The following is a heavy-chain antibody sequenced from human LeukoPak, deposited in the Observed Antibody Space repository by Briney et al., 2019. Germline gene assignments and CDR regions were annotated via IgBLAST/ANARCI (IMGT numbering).Heavy chain of an antibody. CDR1: GVSFSGYY. CDR2: INHSGST. D-gene: IGHD4-23*01. J-gene: IGHJ4*02. Sequence: SETLSLTCAVYGVSFSGYYWSWIRQPPGKGLEWIGEINHSGSTNYNPSLKSRVTISADTSKNQFSLKLSSVTAADTAVYYCARVATVVTPFDYWGQGTLVTVSS. CDR3: ARVATVVTPFDY. V-gene: IGHV4-34*01.